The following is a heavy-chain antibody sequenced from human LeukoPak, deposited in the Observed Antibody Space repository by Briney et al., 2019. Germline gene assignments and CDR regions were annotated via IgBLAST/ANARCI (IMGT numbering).Heavy chain of an antibody. CDR2: IYPGDSDT. CDR1: GYSFTTYW. D-gene: IGHD3-22*01. J-gene: IGHJ4*02. V-gene: IGHV5-51*01. CDR3: ARVSGSGYYYPLGK. Sequence: GESLKISCKGAGYSFTTYWIGGVRQMPGTGLEGMGIIYPGDSDTRYSPSFQGQVTISADKSISTAYLQWSSLKASDTAMYYCARVSGSGYYYPLGKWGQGTLVTVSS.